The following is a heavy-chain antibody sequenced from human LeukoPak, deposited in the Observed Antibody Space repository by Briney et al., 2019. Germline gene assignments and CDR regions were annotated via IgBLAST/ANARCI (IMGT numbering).Heavy chain of an antibody. Sequence: GGSLRLSCAASGFTFSNYWIHWVRQAPGKGLVWVSRINSDGSTTTYADSVKGRFTISRDNAENTVYLQMNSLGAEDTAVYYCAREGSGRALDPWGQGTLVTVSS. D-gene: IGHD1-26*01. CDR3: AREGSGRALDP. CDR2: INSDGSTT. CDR1: GFTFSNYW. V-gene: IGHV3-74*01. J-gene: IGHJ5*02.